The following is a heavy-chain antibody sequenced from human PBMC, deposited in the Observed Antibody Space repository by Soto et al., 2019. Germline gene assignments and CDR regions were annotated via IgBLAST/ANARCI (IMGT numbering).Heavy chain of an antibody. CDR3: AKGKSSGGGWNYGMDV. V-gene: IGHV3-23*01. J-gene: IGHJ6*02. Sequence: EVQLLESGGVLVQPGGSLRLSCAASGFTFSSYAISWVRQAPGKGLEWVSVISSSGGSTYYADSVKGRFTISRDTYKNTLYLQMNSLRAEDTAVYYCAKGKSSGGGWNYGMDVWGQGTTVTVSS. CDR2: ISSSGGST. CDR1: GFTFSSYA. D-gene: IGHD6-19*01.